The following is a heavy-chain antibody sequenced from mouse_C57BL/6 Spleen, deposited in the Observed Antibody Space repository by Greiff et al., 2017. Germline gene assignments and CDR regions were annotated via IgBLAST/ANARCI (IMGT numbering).Heavy chain of an antibody. V-gene: IGHV1-26*01. D-gene: IGHD1-1*01. CDR2: INPNNGGT. CDR3: ARDYGSSAWFAY. CDR1: GYTFTDYY. Sequence: EVMLQQSGPELVKPGASVKISCKASGYTFTDYYMNWVKQSHGKSLEWIGDINPNNGGTSYNQKFKGKATLTVDKSSSTAYMELRSLTSEDSAVYYCARDYGSSAWFAYWGQGTLVTVSA. J-gene: IGHJ3*01.